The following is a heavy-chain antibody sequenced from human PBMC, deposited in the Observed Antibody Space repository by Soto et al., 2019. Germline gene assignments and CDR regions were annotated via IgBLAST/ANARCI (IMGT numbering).Heavy chain of an antibody. D-gene: IGHD6-13*01. CDR3: AKVGEQLVRMISDHNAFDI. V-gene: IGHV3-30*18. J-gene: IGHJ3*02. CDR2: ISYDGSDK. Sequence: QVQLVESGGGVVQPGRSLRLSCAASGFTFRTYGMHWVRQAPGKGLEWVAVISYDGSDKFYAESVKGRFTISRDNFKNTLYLQMNSLRAEDTAVYYCAKVGEQLVRMISDHNAFDIWGQGTMVTVSS. CDR1: GFTFRTYG.